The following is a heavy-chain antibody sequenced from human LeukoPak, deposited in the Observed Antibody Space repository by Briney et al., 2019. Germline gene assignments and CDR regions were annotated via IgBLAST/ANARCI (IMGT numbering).Heavy chain of an antibody. CDR1: GFTFSTYE. D-gene: IGHD1-14*01. CDR3: ARGSHSNKPSYYYMDV. Sequence: GGSLRLSCAASGFTFSTYEINWVRQAPGKGLEWVSYISSSGSTIYYADSVKGRFTISRDNAKNSLYLQMNSLRAEDTAVYYCARGSHSNKPSYYYMDVWGKGTTVAVSS. J-gene: IGHJ6*03. V-gene: IGHV3-48*03. CDR2: ISSSGSTI.